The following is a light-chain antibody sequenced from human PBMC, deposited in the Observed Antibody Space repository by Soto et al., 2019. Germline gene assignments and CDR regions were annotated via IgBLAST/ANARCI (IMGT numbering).Light chain of an antibody. CDR1: QSVSSY. J-gene: IGKJ5*01. V-gene: IGKV3-11*01. Sequence: EIVLTHSPATLSLSPWEIATLSCRASQSVSSYLAWYQQKPGQAPRLLIYDASNRATGTPARFSGSGSGTDFTLTISSLEPEDFAVYYCQQRSNWPPITFGQGTRLEIK. CDR2: DAS. CDR3: QQRSNWPPIT.